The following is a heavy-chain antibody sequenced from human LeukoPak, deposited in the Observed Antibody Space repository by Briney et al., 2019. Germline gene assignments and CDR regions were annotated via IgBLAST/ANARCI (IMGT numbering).Heavy chain of an antibody. CDR2: IIPILGIA. Sequence: SVKVSCKASGGTFSSYAISWVRQAPGQGLEWMGRIIPILGIANYAQKFQGRVTITADKSTSTAYMELSSLRSEDTAVYYCARESVCSSTSCLYYFDYWGQGALVTVSS. CDR3: ARESVCSSTSCLYYFDY. V-gene: IGHV1-69*04. J-gene: IGHJ4*02. CDR1: GGTFSSYA. D-gene: IGHD2-2*01.